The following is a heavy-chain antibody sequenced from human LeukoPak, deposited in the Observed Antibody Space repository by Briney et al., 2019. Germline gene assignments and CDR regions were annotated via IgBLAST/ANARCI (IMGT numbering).Heavy chain of an antibody. Sequence: PGGSLRLSCAASGFTFSSYAMSWVRQAPGKGLEWVSAISGSGGSAYYADSVKGRFTISRDNSKNTLYLQMNSLRAEDTAVYYCAKASGIAAATNWFDPWGQGTLVTVSS. CDR2: ISGSGGSA. D-gene: IGHD6-13*01. CDR3: AKASGIAAATNWFDP. V-gene: IGHV3-23*01. CDR1: GFTFSSYA. J-gene: IGHJ5*02.